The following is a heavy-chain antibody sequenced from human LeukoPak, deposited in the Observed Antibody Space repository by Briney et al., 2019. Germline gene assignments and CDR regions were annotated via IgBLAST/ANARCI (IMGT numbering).Heavy chain of an antibody. CDR3: ARAVAMVTAFDI. V-gene: IGHV4-30-2*01. D-gene: IGHD5-18*01. CDR2: IYHSGST. CDR1: GGSISSGGYY. Sequence: SETLSLTCTVSGGSISSGGYYWSWIRQPPGKGLEWIGYIYHSGSTYYNPSLKCRVTISVDRSKNQFSLKLSSVTAADTAVYYCARAVAMVTAFDIWGQGTMVTVSS. J-gene: IGHJ3*02.